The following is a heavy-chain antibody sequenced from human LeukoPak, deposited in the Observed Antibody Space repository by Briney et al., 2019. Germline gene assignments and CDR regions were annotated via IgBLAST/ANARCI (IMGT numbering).Heavy chain of an antibody. CDR2: INRSGST. CDR3: TRANYDFGSGYLRGWFGP. Sequence: KPSETLSLTCAVYGGSFSDDFWSWIRQLPGKGLEWIGEINRSGSTNYNPSLKNRVTMSVNTSKNQFSLKLSSVTAADTAVYYCTRANYDFGSGYLRGWFGPWGQGTLVTVSS. J-gene: IGHJ5*02. V-gene: IGHV4-34*01. CDR1: GGSFSDDF. D-gene: IGHD3-3*01.